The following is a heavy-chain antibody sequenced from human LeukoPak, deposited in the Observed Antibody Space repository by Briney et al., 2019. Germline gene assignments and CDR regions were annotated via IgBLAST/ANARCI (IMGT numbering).Heavy chain of an antibody. CDR1: GYTFTSYG. J-gene: IGHJ4*02. CDR2: ISAYNGNT. Sequence: ASVKVSCKASGYTFTSYGISWVRQAPGQGLEWMGWISAYNGNTNYAQKLQGRVTMTTDTSTSTAYMELRSLRSDDKAVYYCARPIGYCSSTSCRLYFDYWGQGTLVTVSS. CDR3: ARPIGYCSSTSCRLYFDY. V-gene: IGHV1-18*04. D-gene: IGHD2-2*01.